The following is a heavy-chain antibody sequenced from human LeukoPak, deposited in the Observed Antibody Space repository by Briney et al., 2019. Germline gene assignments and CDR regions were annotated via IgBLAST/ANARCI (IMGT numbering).Heavy chain of an antibody. CDR2: VSEYNGNT. V-gene: IGHV1-18*01. D-gene: IGHD4-17*01. CDR1: GYTFSGYG. J-gene: IGHJ4*02. CDR3: ARGGGSYGDYSLWLGY. Sequence: ASVKVSCKASGYTFSGYGFSWVRQAPGQGLEWMGWVSEYNGNTKYAQNYQGRVTMTTDTSTSTAYMELRSLRSDYTAVYYCARGGGSYGDYSLWLGYWGQGAPVTVSS.